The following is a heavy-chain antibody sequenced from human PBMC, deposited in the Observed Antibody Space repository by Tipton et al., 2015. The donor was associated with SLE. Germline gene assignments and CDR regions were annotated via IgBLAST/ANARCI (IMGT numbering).Heavy chain of an antibody. CDR2: IYYSGST. CDR1: GGSISSYY. V-gene: IGHV4-59*08. D-gene: IGHD1-26*01. Sequence: TLSLTCTVSGGSISSYYWSWIRQPPGKGLEWIGYIYYSGSTNYNPSLKSRFTISVDTSKNQFSLKLSSVTAADTAVYYCAKILSGSYPTSYGMDVWGQGTTVTVSS. J-gene: IGHJ6*02. CDR3: AKILSGSYPTSYGMDV.